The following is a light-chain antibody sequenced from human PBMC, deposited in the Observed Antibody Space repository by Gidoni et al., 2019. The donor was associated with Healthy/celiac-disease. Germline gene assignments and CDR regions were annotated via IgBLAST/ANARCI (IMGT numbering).Light chain of an antibody. Sequence: EIVMTQSPATLSVSPGERATLYCRASQSVSSNLAWYQQKPGQAPRLLIYGASTRATGIPARFSVSGSGTEFTLTISSLQSEDFAVYYCQQYNNWWTFGQXTKVEIK. CDR1: QSVSSN. V-gene: IGKV3-15*01. J-gene: IGKJ1*01. CDR2: GAS. CDR3: QQYNNWWT.